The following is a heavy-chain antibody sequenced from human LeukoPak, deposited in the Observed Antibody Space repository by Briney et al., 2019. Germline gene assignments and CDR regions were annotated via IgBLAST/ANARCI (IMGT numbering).Heavy chain of an antibody. V-gene: IGHV3-74*01. J-gene: IGHJ4*02. CDR1: GFTFSSYW. CDR2: INSDGSTT. CDR3: ARAPLTIFGVVYPYYFDY. Sequence: QTGGSLRLSCAASGFTFSSYWMHWVRQAPGKGLVWVSHINSDGSTTSYADSVKGRFTISRDNAKNTLYLQMNSLRAEDTAVYYCARAPLTIFGVVYPYYFDYWGQGTLVTVSS. D-gene: IGHD3-3*01.